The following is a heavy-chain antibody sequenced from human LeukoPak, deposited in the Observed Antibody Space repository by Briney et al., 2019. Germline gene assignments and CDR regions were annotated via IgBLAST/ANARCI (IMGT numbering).Heavy chain of an antibody. J-gene: IGHJ4*02. CDR1: GYTFTSYD. CDR3: ARDRIAIKWLRFRGGFDY. D-gene: IGHD5-12*01. V-gene: IGHV1-8*01. Sequence: ASVKVSCKASGYTFTSYDINWVRQATGQGLEWMGWMNPNSGNTGYAQKFQGRVTMTRNTSISTAYMELSSLRSEDTAVYYCARDRIAIKWLRFRGGFDYWGQGTLVTVSS. CDR2: MNPNSGNT.